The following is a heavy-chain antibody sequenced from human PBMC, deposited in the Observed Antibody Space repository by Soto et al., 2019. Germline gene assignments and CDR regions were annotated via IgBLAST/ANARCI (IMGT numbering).Heavy chain of an antibody. CDR3: ARDSARFDPFQTPAWVVYRYGMDV. D-gene: IGHD3-3*01. Sequence: GASVKVSCKASGYTFTSYGISWVRQAPGQGLEWMGWISAYNGNTNYAQKLQGRVTMTTDTSTSTANIELRSLRSDDTAVNYCARDSARFDPFQTPAWVVYRYGMDVWGQGTTVTVSS. CDR1: GYTFTSYG. V-gene: IGHV1-18*01. J-gene: IGHJ6*02. CDR2: ISAYNGNT.